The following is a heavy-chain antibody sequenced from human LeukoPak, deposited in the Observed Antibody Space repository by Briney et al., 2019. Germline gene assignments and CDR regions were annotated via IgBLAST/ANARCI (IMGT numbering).Heavy chain of an antibody. CDR1: VFSFSNYG. J-gene: IGHJ4*02. D-gene: IGHD6-13*01. CDR2: IWSDGSNK. Sequence: LAGGSLRLSCAASVFSFSNYGLHWVPQAPDTGLEGVAVIWSDGSNKDYADSVKGRFTISGDCSKNTLYLQMNSLRAEDTSVYDCARALSSRCSALDYWGQGTMVTVSS. CDR3: ARALSSRCSALDY. V-gene: IGHV3-33*01.